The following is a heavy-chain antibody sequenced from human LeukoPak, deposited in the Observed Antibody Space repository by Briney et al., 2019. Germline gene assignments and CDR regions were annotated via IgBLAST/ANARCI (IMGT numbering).Heavy chain of an antibody. CDR3: AKDPGWFGELSGY. V-gene: IGHV3-23*01. J-gene: IGHJ4*02. D-gene: IGHD3-10*01. CDR1: GFTFSSYA. CDR2: ISGSGDST. Sequence: GGSLRLSCAASGFTFSSYAMSWVRQAPGKGLEWVSAISGSGDSTYYADSVKGRFTISRDNSKNTLYLQMDSLRAEDTAVYYCAKDPGWFGELSGYWGQGTLVTVSS.